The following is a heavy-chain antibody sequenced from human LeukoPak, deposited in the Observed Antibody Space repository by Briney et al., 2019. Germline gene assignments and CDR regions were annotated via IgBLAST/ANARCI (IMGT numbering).Heavy chain of an antibody. CDR2: FDPEDGET. CDR3: ARDRYGARSGSYDY. Sequence: ASVKVSCKVSGYTLTELSMHWVRQAPGKGLEWMGGFDPEDGETIYAQKFQGRVTMTEDTSTDTAYMELKSLRSDDTAVYYCARDRYGARSGSYDYWGQGTLVTVSS. CDR1: GYTLTELS. V-gene: IGHV1-24*01. J-gene: IGHJ4*02. D-gene: IGHD1-26*01.